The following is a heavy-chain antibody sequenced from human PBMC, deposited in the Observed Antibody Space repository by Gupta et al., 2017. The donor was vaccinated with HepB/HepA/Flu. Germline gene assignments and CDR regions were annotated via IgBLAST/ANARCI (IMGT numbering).Heavy chain of an antibody. CDR1: GFSFDDYG. J-gene: IGHJ3*02. V-gene: IGHV3-9*01. D-gene: IGHD3-10*01. CDR3: VKDRSDGSGSYYRDHDAFDM. Sequence: EVQLVESVGGLVQPGRSLRLSCAASGFSFDDYGMHWVRQAPGKGLEWVSGISWNSGKIAYADSVKGRFTISRDNAKNSLYLEMNSLRAEDTALYYGVKDRSDGSGSYYRDHDAFDMWGQGTMVTVSS. CDR2: ISWNSGKI.